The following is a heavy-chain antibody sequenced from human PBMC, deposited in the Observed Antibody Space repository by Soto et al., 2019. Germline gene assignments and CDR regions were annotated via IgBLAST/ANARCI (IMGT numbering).Heavy chain of an antibody. CDR3: AHRRGYYDSSGYWRH. CDR2: IYWNDDK. J-gene: IGHJ4*02. CDR1: GFSLSTSGVG. D-gene: IGHD3-22*01. V-gene: IGHV2-5*01. Sequence: SGPTLVNPTQTLTLTCTFSGFSLSTSGVGVGWIRQPPGKALEWLALIYWNDDKRYSPSLKSRLTITKDTSKNQVVLTMTNMDPVDTATYYCAHRRGYYDSSGYWRHWGQGTLDTVSS.